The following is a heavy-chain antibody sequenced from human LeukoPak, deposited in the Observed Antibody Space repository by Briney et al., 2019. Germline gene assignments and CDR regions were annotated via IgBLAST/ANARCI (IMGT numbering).Heavy chain of an antibody. D-gene: IGHD3-3*01. V-gene: IGHV4-4*09. CDR2: IHSSGAT. CDR3: ARYGAWSGPSNWFDS. J-gene: IGHJ5*01. CDR1: SGSISPYY. Sequence: SETLSLTCSVSSGSISPYYWSWIRQPPGKGLEWIGYIHSSGATNYNPSLKSRVTMSVDTSKNQFSLRLTSVTPADAAVYCGARYGAWSGPSNWFDSWGQGTLVTVSS.